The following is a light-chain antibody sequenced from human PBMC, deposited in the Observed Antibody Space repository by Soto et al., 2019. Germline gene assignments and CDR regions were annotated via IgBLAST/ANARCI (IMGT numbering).Light chain of an antibody. CDR1: QSVLYDFNNKNY. J-gene: IGKJ4*01. CDR2: LWS. V-gene: IGKV4-1*01. Sequence: DIVMTQSPEFLGVSLGERATINCQSNQSVLYDFNNKNYLPWYQQKPGQPLKKIIHLWSVRYYVVTDRFSGSGSATDFTLTISSLQVEDVAVDYSHHYYTIPLTFGGGTKVDI. CDR3: HHYYTIPLT.